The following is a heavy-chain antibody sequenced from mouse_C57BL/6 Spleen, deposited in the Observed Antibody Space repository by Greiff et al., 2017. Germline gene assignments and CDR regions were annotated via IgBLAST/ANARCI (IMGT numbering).Heavy chain of an antibody. CDR3: ARHHYDYGYFDY. CDR2: ISSGGSYT. V-gene: IGHV5-6*01. D-gene: IGHD2-4*01. Sequence: EVQRVESGGDLVKPGGSLKLSCAASGFTFSSYGMSWVRQTPDKRLEWVATISSGGSYTYYPDSVKGRFTISRDNAKNTLYLQMSSLKSEDTAMYYCARHHYDYGYFDYWGQGTTLTVSS. J-gene: IGHJ2*01. CDR1: GFTFSSYG.